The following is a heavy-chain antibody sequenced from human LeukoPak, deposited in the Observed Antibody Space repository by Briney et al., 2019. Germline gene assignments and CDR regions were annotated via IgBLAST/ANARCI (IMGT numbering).Heavy chain of an antibody. CDR2: ISGGGGGT. Sequence: GGSLRLSCAASGFTFSSYALNWVRQAPGKGLEWVSGISGGGGGTYYADSVKGRFTISRDNAKSTLYLQMNSLRAEDTALYYCAKGIGLRPPDYWGQGTLVTDSA. D-gene: IGHD3-16*01. CDR3: AKGIGLRPPDY. V-gene: IGHV3-23*01. CDR1: GFTFSSYA. J-gene: IGHJ4*02.